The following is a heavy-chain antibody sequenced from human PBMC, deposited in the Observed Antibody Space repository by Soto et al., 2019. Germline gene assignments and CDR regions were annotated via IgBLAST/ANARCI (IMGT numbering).Heavy chain of an antibody. CDR3: IRGPRASSSGTGAY. J-gene: IGHJ4*02. Sequence: RGSLGLSCEASGLVFKMYYMHWVRQVPGTGPEWVSRISDDGKITTYVDSVKDRFTISRDNAKDTLYLQLDNLRGDETGLYYCIRGPRASSSGTGAYWGQGTQVTVSS. CDR2: ISDDGKIT. V-gene: IGHV3-74*01. D-gene: IGHD2-2*01. CDR1: GLVFKMYY.